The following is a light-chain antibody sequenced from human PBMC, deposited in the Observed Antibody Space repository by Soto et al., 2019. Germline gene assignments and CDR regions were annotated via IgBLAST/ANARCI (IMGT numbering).Light chain of an antibody. CDR3: CSYTRSGTLI. CDR1: SGDIVDYNY. V-gene: IGLV2-14*01. CDR2: DVS. Sequence: QSVLTQSASVSGSPGQSITISCVGTSGDIVDYNYVSWYQQHPGKVPKVIIYDVSNRPSGVSYRFSGTKSGNTASLTVSGLQAEDEADYYCCSYTRSGTLIFGTG. J-gene: IGLJ1*01.